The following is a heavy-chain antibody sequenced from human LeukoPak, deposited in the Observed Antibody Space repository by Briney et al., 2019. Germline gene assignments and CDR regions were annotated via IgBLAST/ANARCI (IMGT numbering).Heavy chain of an antibody. D-gene: IGHD1-26*01. CDR2: INPDGSEN. J-gene: IGHJ4*02. CDR3: ARDRAYSAFDY. CDR1: GYTFRTSW. V-gene: IGHV3-7*03. Sequence: PGGSLRLSCAVSGYTFRTSWMTWVRQAPGRGLERVAIINPDGSENYYFESLKGRITISRDNAENSVHLQMNSLKAEDTAIYYCARDRAYSAFDYWGQGTLVTVSS.